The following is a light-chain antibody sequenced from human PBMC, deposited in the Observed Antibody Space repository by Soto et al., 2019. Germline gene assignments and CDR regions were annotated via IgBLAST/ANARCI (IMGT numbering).Light chain of an antibody. CDR1: QSVSSN. Sequence: ETVLTQSPATLSVSPGERATLSCRASQSVSSNVAWYQQTPGQAPRLLIYGASTRATGIPDRFSGSGSGTEFSPRISSLRYTEFAAYYCWQYNNWPPVTFGQGTQLEI. CDR2: GAS. CDR3: WQYNNWPPVT. V-gene: IGKV3-15*01. J-gene: IGKJ5*01.